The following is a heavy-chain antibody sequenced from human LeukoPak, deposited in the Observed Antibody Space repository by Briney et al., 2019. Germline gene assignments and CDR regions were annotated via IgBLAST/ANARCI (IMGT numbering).Heavy chain of an antibody. V-gene: IGHV4-39*02. CDR2: IYQTGNA. D-gene: IGHD3-9*01. J-gene: IGHJ6*03. CDR3: ARGLDYVDV. Sequence: SETLSLTCTVSGGSITGISYYWNWLRQPPGKELEWIGRIYQTGNADYKPSLKSRVTISVDTTNNQFSLRLSSVTAADTAVYYCARGLDYVDVWGKGITVSVSS. CDR1: GGSITGISYY.